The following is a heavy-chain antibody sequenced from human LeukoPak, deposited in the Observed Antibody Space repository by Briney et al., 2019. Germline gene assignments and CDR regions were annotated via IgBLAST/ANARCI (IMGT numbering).Heavy chain of an antibody. D-gene: IGHD3-9*01. Sequence: SETLSLTCTVSGYSISSGYYWGWIRQPPGKGLEWIGSIYHSGSTYYNPSLKSRVTISVDTSKNQFSLKLSSVTAADTAVYYCARSGLTGYYKNFDYWGQGTLVTVSS. J-gene: IGHJ4*02. V-gene: IGHV4-38-2*02. CDR3: ARSGLTGYYKNFDY. CDR2: IYHSGST. CDR1: GYSISSGYY.